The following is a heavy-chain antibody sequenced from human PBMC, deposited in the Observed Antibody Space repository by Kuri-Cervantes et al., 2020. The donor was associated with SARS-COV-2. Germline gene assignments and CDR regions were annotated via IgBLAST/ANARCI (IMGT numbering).Heavy chain of an antibody. J-gene: IGHJ6*03. CDR2: IKSKTDGGTT. Sequence: GESLKISCAASGFTFSNAWMSWVRQAPGKGLEWVGRIKSKTDGGTTDYAAPVKGRFTISRDDSKNTLYLQMNSLKTEDTAVYSCTTDGGGGAAAGTNYYYYYMDVWGKGTTVTVSS. CDR1: GFTFSNAW. CDR3: TTDGGGGAAAGTNYYYYYMDV. V-gene: IGHV3-15*01. D-gene: IGHD6-13*01.